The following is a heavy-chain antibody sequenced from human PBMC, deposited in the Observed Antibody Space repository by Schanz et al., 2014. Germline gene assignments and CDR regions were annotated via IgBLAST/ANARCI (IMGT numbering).Heavy chain of an antibody. CDR3: ATMGGYCTATACQILEVLDV. V-gene: IGHV1-46*01. J-gene: IGHJ3*01. CDR2: VNPSVRGT. Sequence: QVQLIQSGAEVKKPGASVKVSCKASGYTLSSYSLHWVRQAPGQGLEWMGIVNPSVRGTHFAREFQGRVTVTRNTAISTAYMELSSLRSEDTAMYYCATMGGYCTATACQILEVLDVWGQGTMVTVSS. D-gene: IGHD2-8*02. CDR1: GYTLSSYS.